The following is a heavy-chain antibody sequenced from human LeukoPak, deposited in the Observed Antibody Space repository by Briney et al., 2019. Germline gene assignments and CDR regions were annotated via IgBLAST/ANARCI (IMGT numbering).Heavy chain of an antibody. V-gene: IGHV3-74*01. D-gene: IGHD2-2*01. CDR2: INTDGSST. CDR1: GFTFSSYW. CDR3: ARLAGGSNRPADY. Sequence: GGSLRLSCAASGFTFSSYWMHWVRQAPGKGLVWVSRINTDGSSTTYADSVKGRSTISRDNAKNTLSLQMNSLRAEDTAVYYCARLAGGSNRPADYWGQGTLVTVSS. J-gene: IGHJ4*02.